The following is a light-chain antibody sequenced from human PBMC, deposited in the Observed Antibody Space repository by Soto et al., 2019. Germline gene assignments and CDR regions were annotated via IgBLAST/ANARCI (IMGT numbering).Light chain of an antibody. V-gene: IGLV2-14*01. J-gene: IGLJ1*01. Sequence: QSVLTQPGSVSGSPGQSITISCTGTSSDVGGYRYVSWFQQHPGKAPKLIIYEVSNRPSGVSSRFSGSKSDNTASLTIPGLQADDEADYYCCSYTSTDIPYVFGTGTKLTVL. CDR3: CSYTSTDIPYV. CDR1: SSDVGGYRY. CDR2: EVS.